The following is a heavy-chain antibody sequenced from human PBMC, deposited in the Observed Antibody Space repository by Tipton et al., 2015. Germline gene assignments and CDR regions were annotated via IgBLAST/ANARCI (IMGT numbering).Heavy chain of an antibody. Sequence: TLSLTCTVSGDSINSYYWSWIRQPPGKGLGWIGYIQYSGSTNYNPSLKSRVTISVDTSKTQFSLKMSSVTASDTAVYYCARARGRHGGLFDSWGQGILVTVSS. CDR1: GDSINSYY. CDR2: IQYSGST. CDR3: ARARGRHGGLFDS. D-gene: IGHD4-23*01. V-gene: IGHV4-59*07. J-gene: IGHJ4*02.